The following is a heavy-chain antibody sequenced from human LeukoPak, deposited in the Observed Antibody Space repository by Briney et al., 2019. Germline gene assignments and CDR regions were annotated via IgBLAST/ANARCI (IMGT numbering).Heavy chain of an antibody. J-gene: IGHJ4*02. V-gene: IGHV4-30-4*01. CDR1: GGSISSGDYY. Sequence: PSETLSLTCTVSGGSISSGDYYWSWIRQPPGKGLEWIGYIYYSGSTYYNPSLKSRVTISVDTSKNQFSLKLSSVTAADTAVYYCARGYSSSLMSFDYWGQGTLSPSPQ. D-gene: IGHD6-13*01. CDR2: IYYSGST. CDR3: ARGYSSSLMSFDY.